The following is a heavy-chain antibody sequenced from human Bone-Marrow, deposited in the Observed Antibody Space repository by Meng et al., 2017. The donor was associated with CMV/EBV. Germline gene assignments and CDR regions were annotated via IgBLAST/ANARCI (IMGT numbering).Heavy chain of an antibody. J-gene: IGHJ4*02. D-gene: IGHD2-8*01. Sequence: SETLSLTCTVSGGSISSSSDYWGWIRQPPGKGLEWIGRIYYSGSTYYNPSLKSRVTISVDTSKNQFSPKLSSVTAADTAVYHCAKIDIGYCTNGVCYTDDYWGQGTLVTVSS. CDR1: GGSISSSSDY. CDR2: IYYSGST. V-gene: IGHV4-39*07. CDR3: AKIDIGYCTNGVCYTDDY.